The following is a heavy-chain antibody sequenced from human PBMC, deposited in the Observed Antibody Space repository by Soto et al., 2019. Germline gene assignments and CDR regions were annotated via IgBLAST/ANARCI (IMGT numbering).Heavy chain of an antibody. Sequence: ASVKVSCKASGYTFTSYGISWVRQAPGQGLEWMGWISAYNGNTNYAQKLQGRVTMTTDTSTSTAYMELRSLRSDDTAVYYCARDPFDYYYDSSGPNCFDPWCKGTLVTV. CDR1: GYTFTSYG. CDR3: ARDPFDYYYDSSGPNCFDP. V-gene: IGHV1-18*01. D-gene: IGHD3-22*01. J-gene: IGHJ5*02. CDR2: ISAYNGNT.